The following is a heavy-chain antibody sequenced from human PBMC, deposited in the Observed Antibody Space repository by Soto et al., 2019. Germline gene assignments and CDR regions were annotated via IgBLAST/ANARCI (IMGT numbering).Heavy chain of an antibody. CDR3: ASSLDYYDSSGLFDY. Sequence: TLSLTCAVSGGSISSGGYSWSWIRQPPGKGLEWIGYIYHSGSTYYNPSLKGRVTISVDRSKNQFSLKLSSVTAADTAVYYCASSLDYYDSSGLFDYWGQGTLVTVSS. J-gene: IGHJ4*02. CDR1: GGSISSGGYS. V-gene: IGHV4-30-2*01. D-gene: IGHD3-22*01. CDR2: IYHSGST.